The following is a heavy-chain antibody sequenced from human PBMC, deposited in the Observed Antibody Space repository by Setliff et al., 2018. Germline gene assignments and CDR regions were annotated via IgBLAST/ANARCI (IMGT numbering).Heavy chain of an antibody. CDR2: IRYDGSNK. D-gene: IGHD3-10*01. V-gene: IGHV3-30*02. CDR3: VKTHWDTWIRGAFDI. CDR1: GFTFSSYG. Sequence: GGSLRLSCAASGFTFSSYGMHWVRQAPGKGLEWVAFIRYDGSNKYYADPVKGRFTISRDNSKNTLYLQMSSLRAEDTAVYYCVKTHWDTWIRGAFDIWGQGTMVTVSS. J-gene: IGHJ3*02.